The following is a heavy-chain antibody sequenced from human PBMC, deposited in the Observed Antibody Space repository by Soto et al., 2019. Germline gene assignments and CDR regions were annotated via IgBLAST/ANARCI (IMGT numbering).Heavy chain of an antibody. V-gene: IGHV1-69*02. J-gene: IGHJ6*02. CDR3: ARYDSGYDKYYYYGMDV. Sequence: QVQLVQSGAEVKKPGSSVKVSCKASGGTFSSYTISWVRQAPGQGLEWMGRIIPILGIANYAQKFQGRVTITADKSTSTAYMELSSLRSEDTAGYYCARYDSGYDKYYYYGMDVWGQGTTVTVSS. D-gene: IGHD5-12*01. CDR1: GGTFSSYT. CDR2: IIPILGIA.